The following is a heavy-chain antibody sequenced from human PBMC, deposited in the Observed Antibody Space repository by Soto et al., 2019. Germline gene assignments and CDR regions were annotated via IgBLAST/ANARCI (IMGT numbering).Heavy chain of an antibody. D-gene: IGHD5-18*01. CDR2: ILNDGTTT. Sequence: EVQLVESGGGLVQPGGSLRLSCTASGFTFSSQWLHWVRQAPGKGLMWISRILNDGTTTNYADSVKGRFTVSRDNAKXXXXXXXNXLRAEDTAVYYCATWRGGYTYGLDHWGQGTPVTVSS. CDR3: ATWRGGYTYGLDH. J-gene: IGHJ4*02. CDR1: GFTFSSQW. V-gene: IGHV3-74*01.